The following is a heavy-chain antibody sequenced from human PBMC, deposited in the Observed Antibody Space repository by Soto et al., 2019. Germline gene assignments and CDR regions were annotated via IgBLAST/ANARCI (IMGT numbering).Heavy chain of an antibody. Sequence: GGSLRLSCAASGFTFRSYLMSWVRQAPGKGLEWVSGCSGSGAKTYYADSVKGRFTISRDNSKNTLYLQMNTLGADDTAVYYCAKELGTVLGGRFEWGQGTLVTVSS. CDR3: AKELGTVLGGRFE. CDR2: CSGSGAKT. CDR1: GFTFRSYL. D-gene: IGHD2-8*02. V-gene: IGHV3-23*01. J-gene: IGHJ4*02.